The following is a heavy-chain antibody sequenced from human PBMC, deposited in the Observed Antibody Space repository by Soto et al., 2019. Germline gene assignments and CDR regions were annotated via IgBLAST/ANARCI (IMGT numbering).Heavy chain of an antibody. CDR2: ISYSGST. CDR1: GRSMSSYY. Sequence: PSETLSLTCTVSGRSMSSYYWSWIRQPPGKGLEWIGYISYSGSTNYNPSLKSRVTMSVDTSKNQFSLKLSSVTAADTAVYYCARVRSYGPYYFDYLGQGTLVTVSS. D-gene: IGHD5-18*01. CDR3: ARVRSYGPYYFDY. V-gene: IGHV4-59*01. J-gene: IGHJ4*02.